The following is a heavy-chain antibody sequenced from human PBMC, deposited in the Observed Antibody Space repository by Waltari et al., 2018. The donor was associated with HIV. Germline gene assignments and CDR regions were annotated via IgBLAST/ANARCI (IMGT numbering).Heavy chain of an antibody. D-gene: IGHD2-15*01. CDR3: ARVGAAYFDY. V-gene: IGHV3-48*01. J-gene: IGHJ4*02. CDR1: GFTFSSYS. Sequence: EVQLVESGGGLVQPGGSLRLSCAASGFTFSSYSMNWVRQAPGSGLEWVSYISSSSSTIYYADSVKGRFTISRDNAKNSLYLQMNSLRAEDTAVYYCARVGAAYFDYWGQGTLVTVSS. CDR2: ISSSSSTI.